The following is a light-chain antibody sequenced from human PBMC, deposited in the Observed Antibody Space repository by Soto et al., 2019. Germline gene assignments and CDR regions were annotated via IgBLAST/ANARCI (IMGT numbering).Light chain of an antibody. Sequence: DIQMTQSPSTLSASVGDRVTVTCRASRSISTWLAWYQQKPGNAPKLLLHHASILESGVPSRFSGNGSGTEFTLTISSLQPDDFATYYCQQYHFFWTFGQGTKVDIK. J-gene: IGKJ1*01. V-gene: IGKV1-5*01. CDR3: QQYHFFWT. CDR2: HAS. CDR1: RSISTW.